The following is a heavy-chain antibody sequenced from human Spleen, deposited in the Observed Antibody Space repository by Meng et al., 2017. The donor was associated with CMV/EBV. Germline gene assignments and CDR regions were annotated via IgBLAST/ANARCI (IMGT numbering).Heavy chain of an antibody. CDR3: ARVRVGATNLGDY. CDR2: IYYSGST. CDR1: GASISSSRYY. V-gene: IGHV4-39*07. D-gene: IGHD1-26*01. Sequence: SETLSLTCTVPGASISSSRYYWGWARQPPGKGLEWIGSIYYSGSTYYNPSLKSRATISLDTSKNQFSLKLTSVTAADTAVYYCARVRVGATNLGDYWGQGTPVTVSS. J-gene: IGHJ4*02.